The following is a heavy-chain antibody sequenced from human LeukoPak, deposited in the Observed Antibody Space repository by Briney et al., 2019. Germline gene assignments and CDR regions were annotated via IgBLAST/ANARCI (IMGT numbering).Heavy chain of an antibody. J-gene: IGHJ4*02. V-gene: IGHV4-34*01. D-gene: IGHD5-18*01. CDR2: INDSGNT. Sequence: KPSETLSLTCGVYGGFFSGYYWSWIRQPPGKGLEWIGDINDSGNTNYNASLKSRVTISVDTSKNQFSLKLSSVTAADTAVYYCARGGYSYALDWGQGTLVTVSS. CDR3: ARGGYSYALD. CDR1: GGFFSGYY.